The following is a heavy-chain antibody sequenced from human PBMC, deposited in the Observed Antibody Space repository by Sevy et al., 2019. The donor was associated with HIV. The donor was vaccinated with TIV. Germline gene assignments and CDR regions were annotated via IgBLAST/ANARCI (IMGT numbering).Heavy chain of an antibody. CDR3: ARDSARVIVPTAGFDS. CDR2: IWYDGRTK. D-gene: IGHD1-1*01. Sequence: GGSLRLSCSASGFTFRSFSMHWVRQAPGKGLEWVAAIWYDGRTKQYADSVKGRFTISRDNSKNMLNLETNGLRAEDTALYFCARDSARVIVPTAGFDSWGQGTVVTVSS. J-gene: IGHJ5*01. V-gene: IGHV3-33*01. CDR1: GFTFRSFS.